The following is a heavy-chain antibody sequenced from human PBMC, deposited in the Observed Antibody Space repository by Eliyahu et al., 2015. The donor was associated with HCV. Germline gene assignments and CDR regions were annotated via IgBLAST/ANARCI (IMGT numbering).Heavy chain of an antibody. D-gene: IGHD3-10*01. CDR2: ISHTGST. Sequence: QVQLQQWGAGLLKPSETLSLTCAVXGGLFSGYYWGWIRQPPGKGLEWIGEISHTGSTKYNSSSKSRVTISVDTSKAQISLRLNSVTAADTAVYYCAACGRFGVDYWGQGTLVTVSS. J-gene: IGHJ4*02. V-gene: IGHV4-34*01. CDR1: GGLFSGYY. CDR3: AACGRFGVDY.